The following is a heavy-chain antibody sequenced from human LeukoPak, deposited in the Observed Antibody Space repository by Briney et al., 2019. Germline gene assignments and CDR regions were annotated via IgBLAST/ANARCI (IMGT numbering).Heavy chain of an antibody. CDR1: GGSISSYY. CDR3: AKTFYGSGTYNNFDY. V-gene: IGHV4-59*08. Sequence: SETLSLTCTVSGGSISSYYWSWIRQPPGKGLEWIGYIYYSGSTNYNPSLKSRVTISVDTSKNQFSLKLSSVTAADTAVYYCAKTFYGSGTYNNFDYWGQGTLVTVSS. CDR2: IYYSGST. D-gene: IGHD3-10*01. J-gene: IGHJ4*02.